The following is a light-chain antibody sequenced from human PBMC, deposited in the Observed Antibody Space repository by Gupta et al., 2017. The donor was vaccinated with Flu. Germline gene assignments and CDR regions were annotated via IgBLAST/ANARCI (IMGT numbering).Light chain of an antibody. Sequence: PSSVSASVGDRVTFTCRASQGVSKYVAWYQQKPGDAPNLLIYTTSTLKSGVPSRFSGSESGTDFTLTISSLQPEDSATYYCQQANSFPITFGQGTRMEIK. J-gene: IGKJ5*01. V-gene: IGKV1-12*01. CDR2: TTS. CDR1: QGVSKY. CDR3: QQANSFPIT.